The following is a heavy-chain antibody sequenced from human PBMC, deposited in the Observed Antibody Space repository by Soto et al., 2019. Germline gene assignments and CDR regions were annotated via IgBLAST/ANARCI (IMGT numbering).Heavy chain of an antibody. D-gene: IGHD5-12*01. CDR2: IYYNGIT. J-gene: IGHJ4*02. CDR1: GGSISSYY. CDR3: AGGTDGKKVAY. Sequence: PSETLSLTCTVSGGSISSYYWSWIRQPPGKGLEWIGYIYYNGITNYNPSLKSRLTISVDTSKNHFSLRLNSVTAADTAVYYCAGGTDGKKVAYWGQGALVTVSS. V-gene: IGHV4-59*01.